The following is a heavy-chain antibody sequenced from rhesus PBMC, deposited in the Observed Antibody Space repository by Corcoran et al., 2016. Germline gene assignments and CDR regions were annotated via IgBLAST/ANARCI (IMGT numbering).Heavy chain of an antibody. CDR2: ITYSGST. V-gene: IGHV4-122*02. D-gene: IGHD4-29*01. CDR3: ARELGSSYKNWYFDL. CDR1: GGSITSGYYY. Sequence: QVQLQESGPGLVKPSETLSLTCAVSGGSITSGYYYWSWIRQPPGKGLEWIGYITYSGSTSYNPSLQSRVTISRDTSKNQFSLKLSSVTAADTAVYYCARELGSSYKNWYFDLWGPGTPITISS. J-gene: IGHJ2*01.